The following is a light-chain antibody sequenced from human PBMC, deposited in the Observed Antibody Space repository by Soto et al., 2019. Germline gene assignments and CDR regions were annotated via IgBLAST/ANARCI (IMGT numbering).Light chain of an antibody. Sequence: EIVLTQSPATLSLSPGERATLSCRSSQSVSSYLAWYQQKPGQAHRLLIYDASNRATGIPARFSGSGSGTDFTLTISSLEPEDFAVYYGQQRSNWPSITVGQGTRLEIK. V-gene: IGKV3-11*01. CDR2: DAS. CDR1: QSVSSY. J-gene: IGKJ5*01. CDR3: QQRSNWPSIT.